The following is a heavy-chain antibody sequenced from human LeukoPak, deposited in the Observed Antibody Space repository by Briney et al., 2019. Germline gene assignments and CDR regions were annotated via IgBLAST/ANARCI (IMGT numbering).Heavy chain of an antibody. CDR1: VLNFNNYW. CDR3: AKGGGYEAQYYYYYLDV. J-gene: IGHJ6*03. V-gene: IGHV3-74*03. Sequence: PGGSLRLSRAASVLNFNNYWMHWVRPAPGRGLLWVSRINSDGNITTYADSVKGRFTISRDNSKNTLYLQMKSLRAEDTAVYYCAKGGGYEAQYYYYYLDVWGKGTTVTISS. CDR2: INSDGNIT. D-gene: IGHD5-12*01.